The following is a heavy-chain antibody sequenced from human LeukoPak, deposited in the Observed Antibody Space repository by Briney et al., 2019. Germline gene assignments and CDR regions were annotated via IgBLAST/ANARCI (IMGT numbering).Heavy chain of an antibody. D-gene: IGHD3-22*01. Sequence: GGSLRLSCAASGFSFSNYAMHWVRQDSGRGLDWVAVISHDGINTYYADSVKGRFTISRDNSKNTLYLQMNSLRPEDTAVYYCAKELKPMIVVADLFDYWGQGTLVTVSS. CDR2: ISHDGINT. CDR3: AKELKPMIVVADLFDY. V-gene: IGHV3-30*18. CDR1: GFSFSNYA. J-gene: IGHJ4*02.